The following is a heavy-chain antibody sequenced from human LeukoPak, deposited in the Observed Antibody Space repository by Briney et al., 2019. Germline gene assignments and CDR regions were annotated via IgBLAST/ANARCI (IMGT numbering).Heavy chain of an antibody. V-gene: IGHV3-21*01. CDR2: ISSSSSYI. J-gene: IGHJ4*02. CDR1: GFTFSSYS. Sequence: GGSLRLSCAASGFTFSSYSMNRVRQAPGKGLEWVSSISSSSSYIYYADSVKGRFTISRDNAKNLLYLQMNSLRAEDTAVYYCARDSDYGDHDYWGQGTLVTVSS. D-gene: IGHD4-17*01. CDR3: ARDSDYGDHDY.